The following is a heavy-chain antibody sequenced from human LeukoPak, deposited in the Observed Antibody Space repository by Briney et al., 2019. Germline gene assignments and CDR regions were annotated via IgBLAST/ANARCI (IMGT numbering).Heavy chain of an antibody. V-gene: IGHV1-18*01. D-gene: IGHD4/OR15-4a*01. CDR2: ISAYNGNT. J-gene: IGHJ4*02. CDR3: ARDDYSGSDDY. Sequence: AASVKVSCKASGYTFTSYGISWVRQAPGQGLEWMGWISAYNGNTNYAQKLKGRVTMTTDTSTSTAYMELRSLRSDDTAVYYCARDDYSGSDDYWGQGTLVTVSS. CDR1: GYTFTSYG.